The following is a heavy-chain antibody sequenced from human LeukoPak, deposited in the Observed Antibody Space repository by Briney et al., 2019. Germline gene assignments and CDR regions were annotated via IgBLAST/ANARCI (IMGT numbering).Heavy chain of an antibody. Sequence: GGSLRLSCAASGFTVSSNYMSWVRQAPGKGLEWVSVIYSGGSTYYADSVKGRFTISRDNSKNALYLQMNSLRAEDTAVYYCARDGKTVREVNYWGQGTLVTVSS. CDR1: GFTVSSNY. J-gene: IGHJ4*02. D-gene: IGHD3-10*01. CDR2: IYSGGST. V-gene: IGHV3-66*01. CDR3: ARDGKTVREVNY.